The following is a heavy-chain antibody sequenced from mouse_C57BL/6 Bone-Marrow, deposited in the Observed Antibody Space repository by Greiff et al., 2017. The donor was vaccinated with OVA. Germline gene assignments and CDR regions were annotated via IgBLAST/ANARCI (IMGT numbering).Heavy chain of an antibody. J-gene: IGHJ1*03. D-gene: IGHD4-1*01. CDR1: EYEFPSHD. CDR2: INSDGGST. Sequence: DVKLVESGGGLVQPGESLKLSCESNEYEFPSHDMSWVRKTPEKRLELVAAINSDGGSTYYPDTMERRFIISRDNTKKTLYLQMSSLRSEDTALYYCARRGLTGIYWYFDVWGTGTTVTVSS. CDR3: ARRGLTGIYWYFDV. V-gene: IGHV5-2*03.